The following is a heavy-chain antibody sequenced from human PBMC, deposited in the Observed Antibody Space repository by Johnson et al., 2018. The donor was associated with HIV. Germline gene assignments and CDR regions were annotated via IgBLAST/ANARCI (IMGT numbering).Heavy chain of an antibody. Sequence: QMLLVESGGGVVQPGGSLRLSCAASGFTFGSYGMHWVRQAPGKGLEWVAFIRYDGSNKYYADSVKCRFTISSDNAENSLYLQMNSLRGEDTAVYYCARGDYDYGDYVDAFDIWGQGTMVTVSS. D-gene: IGHD4-17*01. CDR1: GFTFGSYG. J-gene: IGHJ3*02. CDR3: ARGDYDYGDYVDAFDI. CDR2: IRYDGSNK. V-gene: IGHV3-30*02.